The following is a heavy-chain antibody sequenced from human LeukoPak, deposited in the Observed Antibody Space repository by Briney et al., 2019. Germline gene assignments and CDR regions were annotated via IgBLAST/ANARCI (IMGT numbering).Heavy chain of an antibody. CDR3: VRDLILVDTPGDDFDY. Sequence: GGSLRLSCAASGFTFGNYWMHWVHQVPGKGLVWVSRINVDGSVKSYADSVKGRFTISRDNAKNTVSLQMNSLRAEDTAVYYCVRDLILVDTPGDDFDYWGQGALVTVSS. CDR2: INVDGSVK. CDR1: GFTFGNYW. J-gene: IGHJ4*02. V-gene: IGHV3-74*01. D-gene: IGHD4-23*01.